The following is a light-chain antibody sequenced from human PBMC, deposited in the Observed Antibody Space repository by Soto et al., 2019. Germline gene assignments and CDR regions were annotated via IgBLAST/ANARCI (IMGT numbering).Light chain of an antibody. CDR2: DGS. CDR1: QSVSIY. Sequence: EIVLTQSPATLSLSPGERATLSCRASQSVSIYLAWYQQKPGQAPRLLIYDGSKRATGIPARFSGSGSGTDFTLTISSLEPEDFVVYYCQQRSNWPLTFGGGTKVEIK. CDR3: QQRSNWPLT. J-gene: IGKJ4*01. V-gene: IGKV3-11*01.